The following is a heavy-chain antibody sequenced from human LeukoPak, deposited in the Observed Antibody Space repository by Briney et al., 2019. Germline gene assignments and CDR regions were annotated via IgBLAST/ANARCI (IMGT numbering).Heavy chain of an antibody. V-gene: IGHV1-18*01. CDR3: ARASVSLVPVFGVVMKLGWFDP. CDR1: GYTFTSYG. Sequence: ASVKVSCKASGYTFTSYGISWVRQAPGQGLEWMGWISAYNGNTNYAQKLQGRVTMTTDTSTSTAYMELRSLRSDDTAVYYCARASVSLVPVFGVVMKLGWFDPWGQGTLVTVSS. CDR2: ISAYNGNT. D-gene: IGHD3-3*01. J-gene: IGHJ5*02.